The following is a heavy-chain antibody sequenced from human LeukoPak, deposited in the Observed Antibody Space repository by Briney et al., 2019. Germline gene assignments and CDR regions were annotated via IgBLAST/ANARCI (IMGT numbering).Heavy chain of an antibody. CDR1: GFTFDDYA. CDR2: ISWNSGSI. Sequence: PGRSLRLSCAASGFTFDDYAMHWVRQAPGKGLEWVSGISWNSGSIGYADSVKGRFTISRDNAKNSLYLQMNSLRAEDTALYYCAKTTTGTFNDAFDIWDQGTMVTVSS. D-gene: IGHD1-1*01. CDR3: AKTTTGTFNDAFDI. J-gene: IGHJ3*02. V-gene: IGHV3-9*01.